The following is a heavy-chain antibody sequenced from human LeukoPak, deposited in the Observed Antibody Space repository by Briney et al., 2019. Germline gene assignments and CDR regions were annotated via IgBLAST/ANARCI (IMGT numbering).Heavy chain of an antibody. V-gene: IGHV3-48*03. CDR1: GFTFTGYE. D-gene: IGHD2-21*02. CDR2: ISSIITTT. Sequence: GGSLRLSCAASGFTFTGYEMNWVREASGKGLEWVAYISSIITTTHYADSVKGRFTISRDNAQNSLYLQMNSLRVEDTAIYYCARGGLLLWGQGTLVTVSS. J-gene: IGHJ4*02. CDR3: ARGGLLL.